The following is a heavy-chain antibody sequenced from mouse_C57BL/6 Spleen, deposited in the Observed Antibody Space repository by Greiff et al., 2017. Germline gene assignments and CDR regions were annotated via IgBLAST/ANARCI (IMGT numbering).Heavy chain of an antibody. CDR2: FHPYNDDT. CDR3: ARGTVVAPYYYAMDY. D-gene: IGHD1-1*01. J-gene: IGHJ4*01. Sequence: QVQLQQSGAELVKPGASVKMSCKASGYTFTTYPIEWMKQNPGKSLEWIGNFHPYNDDTKYNEKFKGKATLTVEKSSSTVYLELSRLTSDDSAVYYCARGTVVAPYYYAMDYWGQGTSVTVSS. V-gene: IGHV1-47*01. CDR1: GYTFTTYP.